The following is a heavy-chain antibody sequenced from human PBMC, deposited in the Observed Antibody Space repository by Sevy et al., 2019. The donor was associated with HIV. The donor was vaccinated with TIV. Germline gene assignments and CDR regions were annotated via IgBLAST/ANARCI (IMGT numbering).Heavy chain of an antibody. J-gene: IGHJ4*02. V-gene: IGHV1-18*03. D-gene: IGHD2-15*01. Sequence: ASVKLSCKISGYTFTTYRITWVRQAPGQGLEWMGWISPHNGDTDYAQKLQDRITMITDTSTTTVYMELTSLRSDDMAVYYCARAYCSGGRCYSLAYWGQGTLVTVSS. CDR2: ISPHNGDT. CDR1: GYTFTTYR. CDR3: ARAYCSGGRCYSLAY.